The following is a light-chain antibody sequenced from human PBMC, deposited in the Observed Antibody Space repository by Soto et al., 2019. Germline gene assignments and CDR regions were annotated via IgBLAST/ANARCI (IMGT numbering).Light chain of an antibody. CDR2: DAS. V-gene: IGKV3-11*01. J-gene: IGKJ5*01. CDR3: QQRSNSPSLT. Sequence: EIVLTQSPATLSLSPGERATLSCRASQSVSRYLAWYQQKPGQAPRLLIYDASNRATGIPARFRGSVSGTDITPTISSLQPPDYAVSYCQQRSNSPSLTFGQGTRLEIK. CDR1: QSVSRY.